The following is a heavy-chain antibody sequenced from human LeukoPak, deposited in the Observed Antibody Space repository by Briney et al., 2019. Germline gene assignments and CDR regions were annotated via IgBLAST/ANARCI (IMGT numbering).Heavy chain of an antibody. V-gene: IGHV4-39*02. D-gene: IGHD3-22*01. CDR1: GGSISSSSNY. CDR2: VYYSGST. Sequence: PSETLSLTCTVSGGSISSSSNYWAWIRQPPGKPLEWIGNVYYSGSTYYNPSLRNRVTISVDRSENHFSLRLRSVTAADTAVYHCARLPGRSDGYYGAYWYFDLWGRGTLVTVSS. CDR3: ARLPGRSDGYYGAYWYFDL. J-gene: IGHJ2*01.